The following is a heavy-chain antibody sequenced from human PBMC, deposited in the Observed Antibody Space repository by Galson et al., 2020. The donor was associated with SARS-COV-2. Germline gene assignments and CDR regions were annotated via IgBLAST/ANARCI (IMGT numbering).Heavy chain of an antibody. CDR1: GFTFSSYG. Sequence: GGSRRPSCAASGFTFSSYGMHWVRQAPGKGLEWVAVISYDGSNKYYADSVKGRFTISRDNSKNTLYLQMNSLRAEDTAVYYCAKDPAYYDLWSGYLSPPDDYYCYGMDVWGQGTTVTVSS. CDR2: ISYDGSNK. CDR3: AKDPAYYDLWSGYLSPPDDYYCYGMDV. D-gene: IGHD3-3*01. J-gene: IGHJ6*02. V-gene: IGHV3-30*18.